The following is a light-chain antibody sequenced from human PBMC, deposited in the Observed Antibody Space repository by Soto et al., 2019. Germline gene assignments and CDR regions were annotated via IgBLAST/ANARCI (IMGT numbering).Light chain of an antibody. CDR2: EVS. CDR1: SSDVGGYNY. CDR3: SSYTSSSTPVV. V-gene: IGLV2-14*01. Sequence: QSVLTQPASVSGSPGQSITISCTGSSSDVGGYNYVSWHQQHPGKAPKLIIYEVSNRPSGVSDRFSGSKSGNTASLTISGLQADDEADDYCSSYTSSSTPVVFGTGTKVTVL. J-gene: IGLJ1*01.